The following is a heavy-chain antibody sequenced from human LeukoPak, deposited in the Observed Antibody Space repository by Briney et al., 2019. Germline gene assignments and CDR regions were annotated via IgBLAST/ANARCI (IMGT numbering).Heavy chain of an antibody. D-gene: IGHD3-22*01. CDR1: GGSISSGGYY. CDR3: TGYDSSDDAFDI. Sequence: SQTLSLTCTVSGGSISSGGYYWSWIRQHPGKGLEWIGYIYYSGSTYYNPSLKGRVTISVDTAKNQFSLKLSSVTAADTAVYYCTGYDSSDDAFDIWGQGTMVTVSS. CDR2: IYYSGST. J-gene: IGHJ3*02. V-gene: IGHV4-31*03.